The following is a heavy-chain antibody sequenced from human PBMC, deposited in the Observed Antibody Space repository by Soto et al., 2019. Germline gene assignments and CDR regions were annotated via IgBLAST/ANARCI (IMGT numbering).Heavy chain of an antibody. V-gene: IGHV1-58*01. D-gene: IGHD2-15*01. CDR1: GFTFTSSA. Sequence: SVKVSCKASGFTFTSSAVQWVRQARGQRLEWIGWIAVGSGNTNYAQKFQERVTITRDMSTSTAYMELSSLRSEDTAVYYCAADGGLYCSGGSCYVAYYYYGMDVWGQGTTVTVSS. CDR2: IAVGSGNT. CDR3: AADGGLYCSGGSCYVAYYYYGMDV. J-gene: IGHJ6*02.